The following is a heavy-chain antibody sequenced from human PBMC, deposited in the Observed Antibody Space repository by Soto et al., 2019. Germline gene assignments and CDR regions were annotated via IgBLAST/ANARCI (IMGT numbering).Heavy chain of an antibody. CDR2: IIPIIDIA. CDR1: GGTFSSYT. V-gene: IGHV1-69*02. Sequence: ASVKVSCKASGGTFSSYTFSCVRQAPGQGLEWMGRIIPIIDIANYAQKFQGRVTITADKSTSTAYMELSSLRSEDTAVYYCASGYSYGCFDYWGQGTQVTVSS. D-gene: IGHD5-18*01. CDR3: ASGYSYGCFDY. J-gene: IGHJ4*02.